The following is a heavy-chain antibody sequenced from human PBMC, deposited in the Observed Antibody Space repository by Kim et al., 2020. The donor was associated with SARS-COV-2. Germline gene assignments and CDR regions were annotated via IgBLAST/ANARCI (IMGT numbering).Heavy chain of an antibody. Sequence: TNSAQKFQGRVTMTRDTSISTAYMELSRLRSDDTAVYYCARDFYSSSPDSWGQGTLVTVSS. CDR3: ARDFYSSSPDS. CDR2: T. V-gene: IGHV1-2*02. D-gene: IGHD6-6*01. J-gene: IGHJ4*02.